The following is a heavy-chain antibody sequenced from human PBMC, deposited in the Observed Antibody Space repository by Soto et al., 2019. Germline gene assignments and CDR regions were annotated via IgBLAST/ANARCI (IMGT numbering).Heavy chain of an antibody. V-gene: IGHV1-69*13. CDR1: GGTFSSYA. Sequence: SVKVSCKASGGTFSSYAISWVRQVPGQGLEWMGGIIPIFGTANYAQKFQGRVTITADESTSTAYMELSSLRSEDTAVYYCARAALQPIVVVPAASYYYYYGMDVWGQGTTVTVSS. CDR2: IIPIFGTA. J-gene: IGHJ6*02. CDR3: ARAALQPIVVVPAASYYYYYGMDV. D-gene: IGHD2-2*01.